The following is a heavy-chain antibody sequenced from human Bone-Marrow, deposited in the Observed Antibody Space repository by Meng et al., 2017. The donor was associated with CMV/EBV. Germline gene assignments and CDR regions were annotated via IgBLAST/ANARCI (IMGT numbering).Heavy chain of an antibody. CDR3: ARGGFSASSPSDL. D-gene: IGHD6-6*01. Sequence: GGSLRLSCAASGFTFSGYAFHWVRQAPGKGLEWVAVISYDGTNKLYADSVKGRFTLSRDNSKHTLYLQMTSLKSEDTALYYCARGGFSASSPSDLWGQGTRVTVSS. CDR2: ISYDGTNK. V-gene: IGHV3-30-3*01. CDR1: GFTFSGYA. J-gene: IGHJ5*02.